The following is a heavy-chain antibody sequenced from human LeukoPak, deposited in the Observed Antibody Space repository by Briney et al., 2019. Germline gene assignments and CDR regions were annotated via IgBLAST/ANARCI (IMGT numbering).Heavy chain of an antibody. D-gene: IGHD1-26*01. CDR3: AKSSDSGSYQAFDY. J-gene: IGHJ4*02. V-gene: IGHV3-30*18. Sequence: PGGSLRLSCAASGFTFSNAWMSWVRQAPGKGLEWVAVISYDGSNKYYADSVKGRFTISRDNSKNTLYLQMNSLRAEDTAVYYCAKSSDSGSYQAFDYWGQGTLVTVSS. CDR2: ISYDGSNK. CDR1: GFTFSNAW.